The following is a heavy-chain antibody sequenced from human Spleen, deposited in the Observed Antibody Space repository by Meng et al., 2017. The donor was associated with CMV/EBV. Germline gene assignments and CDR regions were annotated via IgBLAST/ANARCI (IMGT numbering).Heavy chain of an antibody. CDR2: IYSGGST. CDR3: ARDRSSIVGALGWFDP. Sequence: GESLKISCAVSGFNVSDNDMSWVRQAPGKGLEWVSLIYSGGSTYYTDSVKGRLTISRDNSKNTLYLQMNSLRAEDTAVYYCARDRSSIVGALGWFDPWGQGTLVTVSS. J-gene: IGHJ5*02. V-gene: IGHV3-53*01. CDR1: GFNVSDND. D-gene: IGHD1-26*01.